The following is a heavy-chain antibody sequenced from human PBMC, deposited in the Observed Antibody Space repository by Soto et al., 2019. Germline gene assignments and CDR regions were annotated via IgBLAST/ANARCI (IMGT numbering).Heavy chain of an antibody. CDR1: GGSISSSY. J-gene: IGHJ4*02. Sequence: RSLTFTVSGGSISSSYWSWIRQPPGKGLEWIGYIYYSGSTNYNPSLKSRVTISVDTSKNQLSLKLSSVTAADTAVYYCARAELTGMYTPFDYWGQGTLFPVSS. CDR2: IYYSGST. D-gene: IGHD1-7*01. CDR3: ARAELTGMYTPFDY. V-gene: IGHV4-59*01.